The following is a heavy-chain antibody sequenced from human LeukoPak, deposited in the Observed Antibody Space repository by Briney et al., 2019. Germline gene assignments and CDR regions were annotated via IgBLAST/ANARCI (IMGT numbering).Heavy chain of an antibody. Sequence: GGSLRLSCAASGFTFSGCGMHWVRRAPGKGLEWVAFIRYDGSNKYYADSVKGRFTISRDNSKNTLYLQMTSLRAEDTAVYYCAKVRGSGSSSWYYFDYWGQGTLVTVSS. CDR2: IRYDGSNK. V-gene: IGHV3-30*02. CDR3: AKVRGSGSSSWYYFDY. D-gene: IGHD6-13*01. CDR1: GFTFSGCG. J-gene: IGHJ4*02.